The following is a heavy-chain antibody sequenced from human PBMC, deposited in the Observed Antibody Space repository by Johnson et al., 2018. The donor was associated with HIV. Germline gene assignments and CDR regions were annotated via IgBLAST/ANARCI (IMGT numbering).Heavy chain of an antibody. D-gene: IGHD2-2*01. Sequence: VQLVESGGGVVQPGRSLRLSCAASGFTFSNYWMTWVRQAPGKGLEWVAVISYDGSNKYYADSVKGRFTISRDNSKNTLYLQMNSLRAEDTAVYYCARSGYCTTSSCTDDAVDIWGQGTMVTVSS. CDR3: ARSGYCTTSSCTDDAVDI. J-gene: IGHJ3*02. V-gene: IGHV3-30*14. CDR2: ISYDGSNK. CDR1: GFTFSNYW.